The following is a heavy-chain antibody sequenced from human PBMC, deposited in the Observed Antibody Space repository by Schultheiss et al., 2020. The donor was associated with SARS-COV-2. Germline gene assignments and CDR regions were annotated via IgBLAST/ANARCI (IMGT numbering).Heavy chain of an antibody. D-gene: IGHD6-13*01. Sequence: ASVKVSCKASGYTFTSYYMHWVRQAPGQGLEWMGWINPNSGGTNYAQKFQGRVTITADKSTSTAYMELSRLRSDDTAVYYCARVYTFPNIAAREYYGMDVWGQGTTVTVSS. CDR1: GYTFTSYY. CDR3: ARVYTFPNIAAREYYGMDV. CDR2: INPNSGGT. J-gene: IGHJ6*02. V-gene: IGHV1-2*02.